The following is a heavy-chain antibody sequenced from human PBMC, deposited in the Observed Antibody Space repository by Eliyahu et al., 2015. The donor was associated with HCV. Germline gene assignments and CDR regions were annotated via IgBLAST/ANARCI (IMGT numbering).Heavy chain of an antibody. CDR2: ISGSGN. Sequence: EVQLLESGGGLIQPGGSLRLSCAASGFXFSSYAMSWVRQAPGKGLEWVSGISGSGNYYADSVKGRFTISRDNSKNTLYLQMNSLTAEDTAVYYCAKPGYYYGSGRSYFDYWGQGTLVTVSS. J-gene: IGHJ4*02. V-gene: IGHV3-23*01. CDR3: AKPGYYYGSGRSYFDY. CDR1: GFXFSSYA. D-gene: IGHD3-10*01.